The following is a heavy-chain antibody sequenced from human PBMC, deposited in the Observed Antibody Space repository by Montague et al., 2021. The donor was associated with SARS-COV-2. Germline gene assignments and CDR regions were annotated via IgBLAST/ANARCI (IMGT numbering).Heavy chain of an antibody. CDR3: ARAPIVVSDKNAFDI. J-gene: IGHJ3*02. D-gene: IGHD3-22*01. CDR1: GASINSSHW. V-gene: IGHV4-4*02. Sequence: SETLSLTCAVSGASINSSHWWSWIRQPPGKGLEWMGEIYHTGSTSYNPSLKSRVTISVDKSKNQFSLKLSSVTAADTAVYFCARAPIVVSDKNAFDIWGQGTMVTVSS. CDR2: IYHTGST.